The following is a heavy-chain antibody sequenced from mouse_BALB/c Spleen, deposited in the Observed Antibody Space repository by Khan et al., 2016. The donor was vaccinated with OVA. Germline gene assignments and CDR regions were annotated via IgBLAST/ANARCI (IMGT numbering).Heavy chain of an antibody. D-gene: IGHD2-2*01. Sequence: IQLVQSGPELMKPGASVKISCKASGYSFTTYYIHWVMQSHGTSLEWIGYIDPFSGATTYNQKFRGKATLTVDKSSSTAYIQLSNVTSEDSSVYYCSRHGYVAWFTYWGQGTVVTVSA. V-gene: IGHV1S135*01. CDR3: SRHGYVAWFTY. CDR1: GYSFTTYY. J-gene: IGHJ3*01. CDR2: IDPFSGAT.